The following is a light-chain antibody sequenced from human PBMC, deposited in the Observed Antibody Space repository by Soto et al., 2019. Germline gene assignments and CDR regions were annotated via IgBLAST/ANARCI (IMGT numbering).Light chain of an antibody. CDR3: SSYTSTSTPCV. J-gene: IGLJ1*01. Sequence: QCALTQPASVSGSPGQPITISCTGTSSDVGGYNYVSWYQLHPGKAPKLIIYEVSHRPSGASNHFSGYKSGNTASLTISGLQAEDEADYYCSSYTSTSTPCVFGTGTKVTVL. V-gene: IGLV2-14*01. CDR2: EVS. CDR1: SSDVGGYNY.